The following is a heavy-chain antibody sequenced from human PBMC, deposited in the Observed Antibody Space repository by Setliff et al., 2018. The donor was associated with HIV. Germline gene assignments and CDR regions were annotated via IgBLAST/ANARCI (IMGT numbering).Heavy chain of an antibody. CDR1: GFNFRNYE. D-gene: IGHD1-1*01. CDR2: ITPTSSYT. Sequence: PGGSLSLSCAASGFNFRNYEMNWVRQAPGKGPEWVAYITPTSSYTNYAFSVKGRFTISRDNAKSSLFLQMNGLRVEDTAIYYCVREATGGNYREIDYWGQGTLVTVSS. J-gene: IGHJ4*02. CDR3: VREATGGNYREIDY. V-gene: IGHV3-11*05.